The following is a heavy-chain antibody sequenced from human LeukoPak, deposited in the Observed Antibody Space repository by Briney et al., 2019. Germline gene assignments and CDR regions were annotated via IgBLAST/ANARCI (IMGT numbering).Heavy chain of an antibody. CDR1: GFTFSSYS. V-gene: IGHV3-21*01. Sequence: PGGSLRLSCAASGFTFSSYSMNWVRQAPGKGLEWVSSISSSSSYIYYADSVKGRFTISRDNAKNSLYLQMNSLRAEETAVYYCARDQSSGRSHSFDYWGQGTLVTVSS. CDR2: ISSSSSYI. D-gene: IGHD3-10*01. CDR3: ARDQSSGRSHSFDY. J-gene: IGHJ4*02.